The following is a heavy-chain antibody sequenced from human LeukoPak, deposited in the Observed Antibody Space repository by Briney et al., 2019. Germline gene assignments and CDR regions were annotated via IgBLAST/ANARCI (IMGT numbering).Heavy chain of an antibody. J-gene: IGHJ5*02. CDR1: GYTFTSYD. D-gene: IGHD3-3*01. CDR2: MNPNSGNT. Sequence: ASVKVSCKASGYTFTSYDINWVRQATGQGLEWMGWMNPNSGNTGYAQKFQGRVTMTRITSISTAYMELSSLRSEDTAVYYCARGGYYDFWSGYVVRFDPWGQGTLVTVSS. CDR3: ARGGYYDFWSGYVVRFDP. V-gene: IGHV1-8*01.